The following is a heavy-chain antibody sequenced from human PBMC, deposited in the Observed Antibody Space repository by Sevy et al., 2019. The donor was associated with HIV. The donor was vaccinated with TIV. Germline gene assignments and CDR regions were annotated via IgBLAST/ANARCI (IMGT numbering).Heavy chain of an antibody. CDR2: IYSGGST. CDR1: GFTVSSYY. D-gene: IGHD3-22*01. Sequence: GGSLRLSCVASGFTVSSYYMSWVRQAPGRGLEWVSSIYSGGSTYYADSVKGRFTISSDKSKNTVYFQMNSLRAEETAIYYCATYSGSSDYNFFQDWGQGTLVTVSS. J-gene: IGHJ1*01. V-gene: IGHV3-53*01. CDR3: ATYSGSSDYNFFQD.